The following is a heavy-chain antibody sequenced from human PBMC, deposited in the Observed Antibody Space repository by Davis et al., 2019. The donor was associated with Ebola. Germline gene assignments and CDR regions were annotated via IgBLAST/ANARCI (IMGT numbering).Heavy chain of an antibody. V-gene: IGHV1-18*01. CDR2: ISAYNGNT. J-gene: IGHJ4*02. CDR3: ARGPAGDVVVTVPFDH. Sequence: ASVKVSCKASGYTFKNYAISWVRQAPGQGLEWMGWISAYNGNTNYAQILQGRVTMTTDTSTGTAYMELRSLRSDDTALYYCARGPAGDVVVTVPFDHWGQGTLVTVSS. D-gene: IGHD2-21*02. CDR1: GYTFKNYA.